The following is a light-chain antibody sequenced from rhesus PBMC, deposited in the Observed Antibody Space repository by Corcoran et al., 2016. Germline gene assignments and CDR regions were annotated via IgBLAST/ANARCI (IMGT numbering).Light chain of an antibody. Sequence: DIQLTQSPSSLSASVGDRVTITCRASQGISSYLAWYQQKPGKAPKLLIYDASNLQSGVPSRFSGSGSVTDVTLTISSLQPEDFAVYYCQQRNSYPLTFGGGTKVEIK. J-gene: IGKJ4*01. V-gene: IGKV1-38*01. CDR2: DAS. CDR3: QQRNSYPLT. CDR1: QGISSY.